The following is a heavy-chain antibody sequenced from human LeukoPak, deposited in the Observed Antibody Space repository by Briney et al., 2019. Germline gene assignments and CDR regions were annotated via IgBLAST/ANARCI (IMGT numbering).Heavy chain of an antibody. Sequence: GASVKVSCKASGYTFTDHYMHWVRQAPGQGLEWMGWINPSTGGTNHAQRFQGRVTMTRDTSISTAYMELSRLTSDDTAVYFCARDGKWNYHDFDPWGQGTLVTVSS. CDR2: INPSTGGT. J-gene: IGHJ5*02. CDR3: ARDGKWNYHDFDP. V-gene: IGHV1-2*02. CDR1: GYTFTDHY. D-gene: IGHD1-7*01.